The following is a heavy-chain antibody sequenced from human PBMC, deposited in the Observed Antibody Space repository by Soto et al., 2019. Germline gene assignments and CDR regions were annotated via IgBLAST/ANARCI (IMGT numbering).Heavy chain of an antibody. J-gene: IGHJ4*02. CDR1: GGSISSGGYY. V-gene: IGHV4-31*03. CDR2: IYYSGST. Sequence: PSETLSLTCTVSGGSISSGGYYGSWIRQHPGKGLEWIGYIYYSGSTYYNPSLKSRVTISVDTSKNQFSLKLSSVTAADTAVYYCASGGGSGSYYNPHYFDYWGQGTLVTVSS. CDR3: ASGGGSGSYYNPHYFDY. D-gene: IGHD3-10*01.